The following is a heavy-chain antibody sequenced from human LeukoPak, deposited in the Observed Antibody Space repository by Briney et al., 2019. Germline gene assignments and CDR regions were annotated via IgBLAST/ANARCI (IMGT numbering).Heavy chain of an antibody. CDR3: STDLAAMVRAIDY. CDR2: IRSKANNYAT. V-gene: IGHV3-73*01. D-gene: IGHD5-18*01. CDR1: GFTFSGSA. J-gene: IGHJ4*01. Sequence: PGGSLRLSCVASGFTFSGSAMHWVRQASGKGLEWVGRIRSKANNYATAYAASVKGRFTISRDDSKNTAYLQMNSLKTEDTAVYYCSTDLAAMVRAIDYWGHGTLVTVSS.